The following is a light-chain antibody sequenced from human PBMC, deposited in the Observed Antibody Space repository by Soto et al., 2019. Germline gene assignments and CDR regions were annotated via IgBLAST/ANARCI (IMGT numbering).Light chain of an antibody. Sequence: IHMTQSPSSLSASVGDRVTITCRASQRINPYLNWYQQKPGEATKLLISTSGTLQRGVPSRFTGSGSGTDFTLTITGLQPADFATYFCQQTDNTPYTFGQGTKLEIK. CDR2: TSG. V-gene: IGKV1-39*01. CDR3: QQTDNTPYT. J-gene: IGKJ2*01. CDR1: QRINPY.